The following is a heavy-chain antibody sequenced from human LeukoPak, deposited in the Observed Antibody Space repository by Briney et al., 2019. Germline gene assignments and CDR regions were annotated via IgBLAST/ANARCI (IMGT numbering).Heavy chain of an antibody. V-gene: IGHV4-34*01. Sequence: SETLSLTCAVYGGSFSGYYWSWIRQPPGKGLEWIGEINHSGSTNYNPPLKSRVTISVDTSKNQFSLKLSSVTAADTAVYYCARRSAWYYYGSGSWFDPWGQGTLVTVSS. CDR2: INHSGST. D-gene: IGHD3-10*01. CDR1: GGSFSGYY. J-gene: IGHJ5*02. CDR3: ARRSAWYYYGSGSWFDP.